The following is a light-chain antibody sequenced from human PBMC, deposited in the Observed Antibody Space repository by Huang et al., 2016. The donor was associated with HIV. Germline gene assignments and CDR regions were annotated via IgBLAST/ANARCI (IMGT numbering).Light chain of an antibody. CDR3: QQYNDWPPWYT. Sequence: IVMTQSPATLSVSPGERVTLSCRASRSVGNNLAWYQKKVGQPPRLLIDGASTRATGIAARFSGSGSGTDFTLTISSLQSEDFAVYYCQQYNDWPPWYTFGQGTKLEIK. CDR2: GAS. V-gene: IGKV3-15*01. J-gene: IGKJ2*01. CDR1: RSVGNN.